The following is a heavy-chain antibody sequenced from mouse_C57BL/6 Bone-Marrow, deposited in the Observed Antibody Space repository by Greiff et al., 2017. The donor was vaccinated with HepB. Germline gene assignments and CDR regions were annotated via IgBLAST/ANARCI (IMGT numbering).Heavy chain of an antibody. Sequence: DVKLQESGGGLVKPGGSLKLSCAASGFTFSSYAMSWVRQTPEKRLEWVATISDGGSYTYYPDNVKGRFTISRDNAKNNLYLQMSHLKSEDTAMYYCARDRGYWYFDVWGAGTTVTVSS. J-gene: IGHJ1*01. D-gene: IGHD3-1*01. CDR2: ISDGGSYT. CDR3: ARDRGYWYFDV. CDR1: GFTFSSYA. V-gene: IGHV5-4*01.